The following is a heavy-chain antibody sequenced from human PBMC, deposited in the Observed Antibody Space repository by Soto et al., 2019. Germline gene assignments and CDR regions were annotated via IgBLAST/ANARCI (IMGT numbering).Heavy chain of an antibody. CDR1: GGSVNIGTYY. CDR3: ARHAKSSGYYRAHFDY. J-gene: IGHJ4*02. V-gene: IGHV4-39*01. D-gene: IGHD3-22*01. CDR2: IYYSGST. Sequence: SETLSLTCTVPGGSVNIGTYYWSWIRQPPGKGLEWIGFIYYSGSTYYNPSLKSRVTISVDTSKNQFSLKLSSVTAADTAVYYCARHAKSSGYYRAHFDYWGQGTLVTVSS.